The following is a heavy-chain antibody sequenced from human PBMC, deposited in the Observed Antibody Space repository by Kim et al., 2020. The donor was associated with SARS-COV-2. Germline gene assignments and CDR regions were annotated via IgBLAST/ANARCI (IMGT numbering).Heavy chain of an antibody. Sequence: SGPTLVNPTQTLTLTCTFSGFSLSTSGVGVGWIRQPPGKALEWLALIYLDDDKRYSPSLKSRLTITKDTSKNQVVLTMTNMDPVETATYYCAHSRTRRGNLVVGADISCDYWGQGTLVTVSS. D-gene: IGHD2-2*01. V-gene: IGHV2-5*02. CDR1: GFSLSTSGVG. CDR2: IYLDDDK. J-gene: IGHJ4*02. CDR3: AHSRTRRGNLVVGADISCDY.